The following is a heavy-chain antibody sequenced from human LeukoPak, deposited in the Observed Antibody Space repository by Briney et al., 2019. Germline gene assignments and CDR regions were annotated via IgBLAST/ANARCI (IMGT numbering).Heavy chain of an antibody. Sequence: GGSLRLSCAASGFTLNTNDMNWVRQAPGKGLEWVSLMYPGGSVYYTDSVKGRFTASRDMSKNIMFLQMNTLRPDDTALYYCVRQGPGDNCRWGQGTLVTVSS. V-gene: IGHV3-66*02. CDR3: VRQGPGDNCR. CDR2: MYPGGSV. CDR1: GFTLNTND. J-gene: IGHJ4*01. D-gene: IGHD4-23*01.